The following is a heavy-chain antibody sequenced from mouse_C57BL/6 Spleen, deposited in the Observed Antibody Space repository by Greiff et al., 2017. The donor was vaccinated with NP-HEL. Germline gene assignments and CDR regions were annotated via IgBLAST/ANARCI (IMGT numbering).Heavy chain of an antibody. J-gene: IGHJ3*01. D-gene: IGHD1-1*01. V-gene: IGHV2-6*01. CDR3: ASRQDYSWFAY. Sequence: VKLMESGPGLVAPSQSLSITCTVSGFSLTSYGVDWVRQSPGKGLEWLGVIWGVGSTNYNSALKSRLSISKDNSKSQVFLKMNSLQTDDTAMYYCASRQDYSWFAYWGQGTLVTVSA. CDR2: IWGVGST. CDR1: GFSLTSYG.